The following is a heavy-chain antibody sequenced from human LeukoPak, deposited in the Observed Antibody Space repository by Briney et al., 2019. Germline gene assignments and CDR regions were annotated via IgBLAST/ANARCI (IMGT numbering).Heavy chain of an antibody. Sequence: SETLSLTCAVYGGSFSGYYRSWIRQPPGKGLEWIGEINHSGSTNYNPSLKSRVTISVDTSKNQFSLKLSSVTAADTAVYYCASDVRESRYCSSTSCHTALDYWGQGTLVTVSS. J-gene: IGHJ4*02. V-gene: IGHV4-34*01. D-gene: IGHD2-2*02. CDR2: INHSGST. CDR1: GGSFSGYY. CDR3: ASDVRESRYCSSTSCHTALDY.